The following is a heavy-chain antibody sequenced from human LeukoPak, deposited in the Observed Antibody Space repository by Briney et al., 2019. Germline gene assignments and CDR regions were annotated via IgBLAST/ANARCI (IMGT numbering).Heavy chain of an antibody. V-gene: IGHV4-34*01. CDR1: GGSFSGYY. J-gene: IGHJ5*02. CDR3: ARRVLGSSSGNWFDP. D-gene: IGHD6-13*01. CDR2: IYYSGST. Sequence: SETLSLTCAVYGGSFSGYYWSWIRQPPGKGLEWIGSIYYSGSTYYNPSLKSRVTISVDTSKNQFSLKLSSVTAADTAVYYCARRVLGSSSGNWFDPWGQGTLVTVSS.